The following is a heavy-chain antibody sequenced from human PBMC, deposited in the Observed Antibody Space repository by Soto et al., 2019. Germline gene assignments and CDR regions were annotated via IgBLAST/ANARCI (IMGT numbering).Heavy chain of an antibody. Sequence: AGSVQVSYKACGYPFTSHGISLVRQAPGQGLEWMGWISAYNGNTNYAQKLQGRVTMTTDTSTSTAYMELRSLRSDDTAVYYCAAFKLRFLEWLPYGMDVWGQGTTFTVSS. J-gene: IGHJ6*02. CDR2: ISAYNGNT. CDR3: AAFKLRFLEWLPYGMDV. V-gene: IGHV1-18*04. CDR1: GYPFTSHG. D-gene: IGHD3-3*01.